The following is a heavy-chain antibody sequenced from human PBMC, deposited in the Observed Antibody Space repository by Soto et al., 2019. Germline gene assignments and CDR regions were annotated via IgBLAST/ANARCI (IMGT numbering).Heavy chain of an antibody. CDR3: ARDGGRHSGGIDY. CDR1: GGTFSSYS. V-gene: IGHV1-69*01. Sequence: QVQLVQSGAEVKKPESSVKVSCKASGGTFSSYSINWVRQAPGQGLEWMGEIIPIFGTANYAQKFQGRVTITADESTSTAYIELSSLRSEDTAVYYCARDGGRHSGGIDYWGQGTLVTVSS. J-gene: IGHJ4*02. CDR2: IIPIFGTA. D-gene: IGHD1-26*01.